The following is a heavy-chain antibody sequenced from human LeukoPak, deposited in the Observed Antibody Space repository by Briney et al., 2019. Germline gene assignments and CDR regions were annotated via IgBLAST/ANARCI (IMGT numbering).Heavy chain of an antibody. CDR3: ARGYDY. J-gene: IGHJ4*02. CDR1: GGSIIGSTSY. Sequence: SEALSLTCTVSGGSIIGSTSYWGWIRQPPGKGLDWIGIINYSGSTYYNPSLRSRVTISVDTSKNQFSLKLNSVTASDTAVYYCARGYDYWGQGTLVTVSS. V-gene: IGHV4-39*01. D-gene: IGHD3-22*01. CDR2: INYSGST.